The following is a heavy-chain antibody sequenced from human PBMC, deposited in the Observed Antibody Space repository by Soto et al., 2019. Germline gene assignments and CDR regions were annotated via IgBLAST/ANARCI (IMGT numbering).Heavy chain of an antibody. CDR1: GDSISTEGYY. V-gene: IGHV4-31*03. Sequence: PSETLSLTCSVSGDSISTEGYYWSWIRQHPGKGLEWIGYIYYSGLTSYNPSLKSRVTISRATSKNQFYLKLSSVTAADTAVYYCARSRSYYVEGFQKWGQGTLVTVSS. CDR3: ARSRSYYVEGFQK. D-gene: IGHD1-26*01. J-gene: IGHJ1*01. CDR2: IYYSGLT.